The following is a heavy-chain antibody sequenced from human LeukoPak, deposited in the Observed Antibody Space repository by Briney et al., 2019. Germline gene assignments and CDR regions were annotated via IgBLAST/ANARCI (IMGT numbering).Heavy chain of an antibody. CDR1: GGTFSSYA. CDR2: IIPILGIA. V-gene: IGHV1-69*04. J-gene: IGHJ3*02. CDR3: ARTCGGDCYFAFDI. Sequence: SVKVSCKASGGTFSSYAISWVRQAPGQGLEWMGRIIPILGIANYAQKFQGRVTITADKSTSTAYMELSSLRSEDTAVYYCARTCGGDCYFAFDIWGQGTMVTVSS. D-gene: IGHD2-21*02.